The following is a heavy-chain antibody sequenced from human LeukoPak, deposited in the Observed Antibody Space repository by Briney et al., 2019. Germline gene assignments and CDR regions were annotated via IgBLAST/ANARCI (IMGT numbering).Heavy chain of an antibody. CDR3: VRGVGVSRFNYLDP. Sequence: GGSLRLSCAASGFTFSSFGMHWVRRPQGKGQWWVAVIWYDASNKYYVDSVKGRFTISRDNSKNTLYLQMNSLRDDDTAVYYCVRGVGVSRFNYLDPWGQGTLLIVSS. D-gene: IGHD1-7*01. CDR1: GFTFSSFG. V-gene: IGHV3-33*01. J-gene: IGHJ5*02. CDR2: IWYDASNK.